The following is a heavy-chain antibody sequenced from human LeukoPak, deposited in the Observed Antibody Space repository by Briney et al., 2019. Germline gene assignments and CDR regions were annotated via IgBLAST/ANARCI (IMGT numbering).Heavy chain of an antibody. CDR1: GFTFSSYA. Sequence: GGSLRLSCAASGFTFSSYAMHWVRQAPGKGLEWVAVISYDGSNKYYADSVKGRFTISRDNSKNTLYLQMNSLRAEDTAVYYCARAAENIVVVTAIIQGYYFDYWGQGTLVTVSS. V-gene: IGHV3-30-3*01. CDR3: ARAAENIVVVTAIIQGYYFDY. CDR2: ISYDGSNK. J-gene: IGHJ4*02. D-gene: IGHD2-21*02.